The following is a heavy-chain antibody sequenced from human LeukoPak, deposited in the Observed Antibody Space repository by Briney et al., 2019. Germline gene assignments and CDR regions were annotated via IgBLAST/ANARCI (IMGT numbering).Heavy chain of an antibody. Sequence: GTSLRLSCAASGFTFNNYGMHWVRQAPGKGLEWVAVIWHDGDTTFYADSVKGRFTISRDKSKNMLHLEMNSLRAEDTALYYCVKDSTARASNLPDYWGQGTLVTVSS. CDR2: IWHDGDTT. CDR1: GFTFNNYG. CDR3: VKDSTARASNLPDY. D-gene: IGHD1-1*01. J-gene: IGHJ4*02. V-gene: IGHV3-33*03.